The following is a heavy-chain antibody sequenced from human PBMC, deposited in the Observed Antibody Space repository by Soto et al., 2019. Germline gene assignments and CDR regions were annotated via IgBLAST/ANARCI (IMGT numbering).Heavy chain of an antibody. V-gene: IGHV3-30*04. Sequence: GGSLRLSCAASGFTFSTFAFHWVRQAPGKGLEWVALISHDGSYKYYADSVKGRFTISRDNSENSLYMEMNSLRAEGTAVYFCARDGLADDFRSGGYWFDPWGQGTQVTVSS. CDR3: ARDGLADDFRSGGYWFDP. CDR2: ISHDGSYK. J-gene: IGHJ5*02. D-gene: IGHD3-3*01. CDR1: GFTFSTFA.